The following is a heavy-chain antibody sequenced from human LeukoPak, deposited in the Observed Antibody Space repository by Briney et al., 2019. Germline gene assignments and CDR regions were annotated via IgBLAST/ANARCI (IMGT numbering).Heavy chain of an antibody. D-gene: IGHD1-1*01. V-gene: IGHV3-74*01. CDR2: INNDGYTT. J-gene: IGHJ4*02. CDR1: GFTFSSYW. Sequence: GRSLRLSCVASGFTFSSYWMHWVRHAPGKGLVWVSRINNDGYTTTYADSVKGRFTISRDNAKNTLYLQMTSLRAEDTAVYYCTRDTRGTIGTTTLDYWGQGTLVTVSS. CDR3: TRDTRGTIGTTTLDY.